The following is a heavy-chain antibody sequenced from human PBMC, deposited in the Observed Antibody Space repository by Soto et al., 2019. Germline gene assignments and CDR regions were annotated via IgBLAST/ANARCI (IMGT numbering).Heavy chain of an antibody. D-gene: IGHD6-6*01. CDR3: ASEYSSSLDYYYYYYMDV. Sequence: EVQLVESGGGLVQPGGSLRLSCAASGFTVSSNYMSWVRQAPGKGLEWVSVIYSGGSTYYADSVKGRFTISRDNSKNTLYLQMNSLRAEATAVYYCASEYSSSLDYYYYYYMDVWGKGTTVTVSS. CDR1: GFTVSSNY. CDR2: IYSGGST. V-gene: IGHV3-66*01. J-gene: IGHJ6*03.